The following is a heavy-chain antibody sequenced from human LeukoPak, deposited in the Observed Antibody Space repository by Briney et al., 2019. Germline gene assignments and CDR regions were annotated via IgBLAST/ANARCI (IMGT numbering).Heavy chain of an antibody. CDR1: GFTFSSYS. CDR3: ARSGSYRFDY. J-gene: IGHJ4*02. V-gene: IGHV3-48*02. CDR2: ITASGTAM. Sequence: GGSLRLSCAASGFTFSSYSMNWVRQAPGKGLEWVSHITASGTAMFYADSVKGRFTISRDNAENSLYLQMNSLRDEDTAVYYLARSGSYRFDYWGQGTLVTVSS. D-gene: IGHD1-26*01.